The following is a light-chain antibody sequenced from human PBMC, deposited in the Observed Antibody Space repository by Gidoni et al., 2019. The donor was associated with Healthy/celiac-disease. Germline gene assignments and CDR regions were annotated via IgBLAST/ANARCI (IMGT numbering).Light chain of an antibody. Sequence: DIQMTQSPSSLSASVGDRVTITCRASQGISNYLAWYQQKPGKVPKLPIYAASTLQSGVPSRFSGSGSVTDFTLTISSLQPEDVATYYCQKYNSAPRTFGQXTKVEIK. J-gene: IGKJ1*01. V-gene: IGKV1-27*01. CDR1: QGISNY. CDR3: QKYNSAPRT. CDR2: AAS.